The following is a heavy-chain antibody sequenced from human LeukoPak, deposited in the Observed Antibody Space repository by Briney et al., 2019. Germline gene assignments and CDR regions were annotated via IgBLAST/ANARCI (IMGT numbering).Heavy chain of an antibody. CDR3: ARGDVVVPAAIFFDY. D-gene: IGHD2-2*01. V-gene: IGHV3-7*03. J-gene: IGHJ4*02. CDR1: GFTFSSYW. CDR2: IKQDGREK. Sequence: GGSLRLSCAASGFTFSSYWMSWVRQAPGKGLEWVANIKQDGREKYYVDSVKGRFTISRDNAKNSLYLQMNSLRAEDTAVYYCARGDVVVPAAIFFDYWGQGTLVTVSS.